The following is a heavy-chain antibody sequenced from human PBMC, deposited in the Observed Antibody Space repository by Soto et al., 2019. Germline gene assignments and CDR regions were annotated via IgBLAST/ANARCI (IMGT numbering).Heavy chain of an antibody. CDR2: IRGKTNSYAT. J-gene: IGHJ6*02. CDR1: GFIFSGSA. Sequence: EVQLVESGGGLVQPGGSLKLSCAASGFIFSGSAMHWVRQASGKGMEWVGRIRGKTNSYATAYAASVKGRFTISRDDSKNTAYLQMNSLKSEDTDVYYCTRIRQDYSNYHFYYGMDVWGQGTTVTVSS. D-gene: IGHD4-4*01. V-gene: IGHV3-73*01. CDR3: TRIRQDYSNYHFYYGMDV.